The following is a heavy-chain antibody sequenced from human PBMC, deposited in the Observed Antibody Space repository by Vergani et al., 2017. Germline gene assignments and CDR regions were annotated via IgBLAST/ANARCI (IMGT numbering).Heavy chain of an antibody. CDR3: ARHTTYTDS. Sequence: EVELVQSGTEMRTPGESLTISCKGSEYSFGNYWIGWVRQMPGKGMEWMGIIYPADSDTRYSPSFQGQVTVSADKSISTAFLQWDSLNASDTALYYCARHTTYTDSWGQGALVTVSS. CDR1: EYSFGNYW. CDR2: IYPADSDT. D-gene: IGHD1-1*01. J-gene: IGHJ4*02. V-gene: IGHV5-51*01.